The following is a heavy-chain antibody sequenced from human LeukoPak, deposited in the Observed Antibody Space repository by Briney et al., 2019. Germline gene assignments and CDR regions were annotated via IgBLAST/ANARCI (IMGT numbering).Heavy chain of an antibody. CDR2: IYSGGST. J-gene: IGHJ4*02. CDR3: ARDHQRFDYGSWTYRANFDY. CDR1: GFTVSTNY. V-gene: IGHV3-66*01. Sequence: PGGSLRLSCAASGFTVSTNYMNWVRQAPGKGLEWVSVIYSGGSTYYADSVKGRFTISRDNSKNTLYLQMNSLRAEDTAVYYCARDHQRFDYGSWTYRANFDYWGQGTLDTVSS. D-gene: IGHD3-10*01.